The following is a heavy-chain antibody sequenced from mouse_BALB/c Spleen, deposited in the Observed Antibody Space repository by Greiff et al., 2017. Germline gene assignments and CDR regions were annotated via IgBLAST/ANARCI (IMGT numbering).Heavy chain of an antibody. CDR1: GFTFSSYA. CDR3: ARYGSSQAWFAY. CDR2: ISSGGST. Sequence: EVQLVESGGGLVKPGGSLKLSCAASGFTFSSYAMSWVRQTPEKRLEWVASISSGGSTYYPDSVKGRFTISRDNARNILYLQMSSLRSEDTAMYYCARYGSSQAWFAYWGQGTLVTVSA. J-gene: IGHJ3*01. V-gene: IGHV5-6-5*01. D-gene: IGHD1-1*01.